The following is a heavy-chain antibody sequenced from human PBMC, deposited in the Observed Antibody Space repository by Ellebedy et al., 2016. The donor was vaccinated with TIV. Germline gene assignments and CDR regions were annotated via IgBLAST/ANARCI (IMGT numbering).Heavy chain of an antibody. V-gene: IGHV1-2*02. Sequence: ASVKVSCKASGYTFTANYVHWVRQAPGQGLEWMGWINPDSGGTNFARKFQGRVTMTRDTSVNTAYMELSRLEFDDTAVYYCARVRRGSSGMDVWGQGTTVTVS. J-gene: IGHJ6*02. CDR3: ARVRRGSSGMDV. CDR2: INPDSGGT. CDR1: GYTFTANY. D-gene: IGHD6-19*01.